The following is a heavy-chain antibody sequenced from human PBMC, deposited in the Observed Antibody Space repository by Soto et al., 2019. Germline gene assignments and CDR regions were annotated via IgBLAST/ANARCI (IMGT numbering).Heavy chain of an antibody. CDR3: ARSPRPTGTTLYYFDS. CDR2: IDPSAGST. D-gene: IGHD1-1*01. Sequence: ASVKVSCKASGYTLTSFYMHWMRQAPGQGLEWMGVIDPSAGSTTYAQKFKGRVRMTRDTFTSTVFMELSSLRSEDTAVYYCARSPRPTGTTLYYFDSWGQKTLVTVSS. CDR1: GYTLTSFY. J-gene: IGHJ4*02. V-gene: IGHV1-46*01.